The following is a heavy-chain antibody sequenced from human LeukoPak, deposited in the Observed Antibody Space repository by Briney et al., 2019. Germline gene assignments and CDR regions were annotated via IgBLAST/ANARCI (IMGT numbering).Heavy chain of an antibody. CDR2: IYTSGST. CDR1: GGSISSYY. J-gene: IGHJ3*02. Sequence: SETLSLTCTVSGGSISSYYCSWIRQPAGKGLEWIGRIYTSGSTNYNPSLKSRVTMSVDTSKNQFSLKLSSVTAADTAVYYCARDLWPGSLNDAFDIWGQGTMVTVSS. D-gene: IGHD2-21*01. V-gene: IGHV4-4*07. CDR3: ARDLWPGSLNDAFDI.